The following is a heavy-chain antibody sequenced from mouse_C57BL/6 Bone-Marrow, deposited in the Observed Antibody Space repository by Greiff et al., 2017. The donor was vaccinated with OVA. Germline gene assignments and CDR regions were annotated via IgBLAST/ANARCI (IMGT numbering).Heavy chain of an antibody. CDR1: GFTFSDYG. CDR3: ARQYDGYPAWFAY. CDR2: ISNLAYSI. J-gene: IGHJ3*01. V-gene: IGHV5-15*01. D-gene: IGHD2-3*01. Sequence: EVKLQESGGGLVQPGGSLKLSCAASGFTFSDYGMAWVRQAPRKGPEWVAFISNLAYSIYYADTVTGRFTISRENAKNTLYLEMSSLRSEDTAMYYCARQYDGYPAWFAYWGQGTLVTVSA.